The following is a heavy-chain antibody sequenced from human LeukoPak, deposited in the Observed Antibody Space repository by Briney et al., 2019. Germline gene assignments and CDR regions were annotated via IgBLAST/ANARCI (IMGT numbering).Heavy chain of an antibody. V-gene: IGHV3-11*04. D-gene: IGHD6-13*01. J-gene: IGHJ6*03. Sequence: GGSLRLSCAASGFTFSDYYMSWIRQAPGKGLEWVSYISSSGSTIYYADSVKGRFTISRDNAKNSLYLQMNSLRAEDTAVYYCARYSSSWYYFHMDVWGKGTTVSVSS. CDR1: GFTFSDYY. CDR2: ISSSGSTI. CDR3: ARYSSSWYYFHMDV.